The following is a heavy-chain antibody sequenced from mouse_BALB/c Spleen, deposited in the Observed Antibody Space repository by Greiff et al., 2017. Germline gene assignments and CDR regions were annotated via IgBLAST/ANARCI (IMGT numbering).Heavy chain of an antibody. CDR1: GFSLTSYD. V-gene: IGHV2-9-2*01. Sequence: VQLQESGPGLVAPSQSLSITCTVSGFSLTSYDISWIRQPPGKGLEWLGVIWTGGGTNYNSAFMSRLSISKDNSKSQVFLKMNSLQANDTAIYYCARLSFAYWGQGTLVTVSA. J-gene: IGHJ3*01. CDR3: ARLSFAY. CDR2: IWTGGGT.